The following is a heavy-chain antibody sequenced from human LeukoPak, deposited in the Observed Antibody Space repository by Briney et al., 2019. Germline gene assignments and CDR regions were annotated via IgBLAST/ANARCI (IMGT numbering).Heavy chain of an antibody. J-gene: IGHJ4*02. CDR1: GYTFTSYD. CDR3: AREAQYSSSWYFDY. Sequence: ASVKVSCKASGYTFTSYDINWVRQATGQGLEWMGWMNPNSGNTGYAQKFQGRVTMTRNTSISTAYMELSSLRSEDTAVYYCAREAQYSSSWYFDYWGQGTLVTVSS. CDR2: MNPNSGNT. D-gene: IGHD6-13*01. V-gene: IGHV1-8*01.